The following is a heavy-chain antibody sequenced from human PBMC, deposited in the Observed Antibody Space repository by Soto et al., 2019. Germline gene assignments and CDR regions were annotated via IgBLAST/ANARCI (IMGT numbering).Heavy chain of an antibody. Sequence: QVQLVQSGAEVKKPGSSVKVSCKASGGTFSSYTISWVRQAPGQGLVWMGRIIPILGIANYAQKFQGRVTITADKSTNTAYMELSSLRSEDTAVYYCARDSYCGGDCYPYWGQGTLVTVSS. V-gene: IGHV1-69*08. CDR2: IIPILGIA. D-gene: IGHD2-21*02. CDR1: GGTFSSYT. J-gene: IGHJ4*02. CDR3: ARDSYCGGDCYPY.